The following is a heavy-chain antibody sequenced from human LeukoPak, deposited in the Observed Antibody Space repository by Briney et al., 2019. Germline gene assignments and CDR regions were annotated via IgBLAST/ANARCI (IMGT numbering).Heavy chain of an antibody. V-gene: IGHV1-69*13. CDR1: GGTFSSYA. Sequence: SVKVSCKASGGTFSSYAISWVRQAPGQGLEWMGGIIPIFGTANYAQKFQGGVTITPEESTSTAYMELSSLRSEDTAVYYCARGPVLRFLEWLLYYWGQGTLVTVSS. D-gene: IGHD3-3*01. J-gene: IGHJ4*02. CDR3: ARGPVLRFLEWLLYY. CDR2: IIPIFGTA.